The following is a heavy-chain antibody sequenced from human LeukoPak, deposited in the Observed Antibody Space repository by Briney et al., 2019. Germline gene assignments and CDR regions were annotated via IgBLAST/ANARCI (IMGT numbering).Heavy chain of an antibody. J-gene: IGHJ5*02. CDR3: ARARQWLRFGDWFDP. V-gene: IGHV3-33*08. CDR2: MWYDGSNK. Sequence: GGSLRLSCAASGFTFSSYAMHWVRQAAGKGLEWVAVMWYDGSNKYYADSVKGRFTISRDNPKNTLYLQMNSLRAEDTAVYYCARARQWLRFGDWFDPWGQGTLVTVSS. D-gene: IGHD5-12*01. CDR1: GFTFSSYA.